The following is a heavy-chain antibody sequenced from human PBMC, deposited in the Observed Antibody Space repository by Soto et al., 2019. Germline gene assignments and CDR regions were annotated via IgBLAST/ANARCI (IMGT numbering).Heavy chain of an antibody. CDR3: VKGEYYYDSSGYYPFDY. D-gene: IGHD3-22*01. CDR2: ISTNGGST. CDR1: GFTFSIYA. J-gene: IGHJ4*02. V-gene: IGHV3-64D*06. Sequence: PGGSVRICCVACGFTFSIYAMHWVRQAPGKGLEYVSSISTNGGSTDYADSVKGRFTISRDNSKNTVYLQMSSLRVEDTAVYYCVKGEYYYDSSGYYPFDYWGQGTLVTVPQ.